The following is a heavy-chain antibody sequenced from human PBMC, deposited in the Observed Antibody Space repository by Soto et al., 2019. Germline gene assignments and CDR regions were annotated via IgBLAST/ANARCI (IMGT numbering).Heavy chain of an antibody. CDR3: ARYCSGGSCYSSHFDY. Sequence: QVQLQESGPGLVKPSQTLSLTCTVSGGSISSGGYYWSWIRQHPGKGLEWIGYIYYSGSTYYTPSIKSRVTISVDTSKNQFSLKLSSVTAADTAVYYCARYCSGGSCYSSHFDYWGQGTLVTVSS. J-gene: IGHJ4*02. D-gene: IGHD2-15*01. V-gene: IGHV4-31*03. CDR1: GGSISSGGYY. CDR2: IYYSGST.